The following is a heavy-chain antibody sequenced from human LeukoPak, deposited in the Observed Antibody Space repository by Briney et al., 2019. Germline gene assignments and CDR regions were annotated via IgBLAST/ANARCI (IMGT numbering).Heavy chain of an antibody. J-gene: IGHJ4*02. V-gene: IGHV3-7*01. CDR1: GFTFSSYW. D-gene: IGHD2-15*01. CDR3: AKTNWWYACDY. Sequence: PGGSLRLSCAASGFTFSSYWMSWVRQAPGKGLEWVANIKQDGSEKYYVDSVKGRFTISRDNANNSLYLQMNSLRAEDTAVYYCAKTNWWYACDYWGQGTLVTVSS. CDR2: IKQDGSEK.